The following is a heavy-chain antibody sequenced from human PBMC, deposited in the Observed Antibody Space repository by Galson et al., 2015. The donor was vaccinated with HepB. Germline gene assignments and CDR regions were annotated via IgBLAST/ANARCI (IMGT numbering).Heavy chain of an antibody. Sequence: SLRLSCAASGFTFSSYAMSWVRQAPGKGLEWVSAISGSGGSTYYADSVKGRFTISRDNSKNTLYLQMNSLRAEDTAVYYCAKDEAVVAVAGDYYYMDVWGKGTTVTVSS. J-gene: IGHJ6*03. V-gene: IGHV3-23*01. CDR3: AKDEAVVAVAGDYYYMDV. CDR1: GFTFSSYA. D-gene: IGHD6-19*01. CDR2: ISGSGGST.